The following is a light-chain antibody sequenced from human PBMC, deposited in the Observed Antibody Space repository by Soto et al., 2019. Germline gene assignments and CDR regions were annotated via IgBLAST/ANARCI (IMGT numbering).Light chain of an antibody. CDR3: QQYGSTPPMT. Sequence: EIEMTQSPATLSLAPGERVTLSCRASESVSTNLAWYQQKAGQAPRLLIYGASTRATGIPARFSGSGSGTEFTLTISRLEPEDFAVYYCQQYGSTPPMTFGQGTRLEIK. CDR2: GAS. CDR1: ESVSTN. V-gene: IGKV3-15*01. J-gene: IGKJ5*01.